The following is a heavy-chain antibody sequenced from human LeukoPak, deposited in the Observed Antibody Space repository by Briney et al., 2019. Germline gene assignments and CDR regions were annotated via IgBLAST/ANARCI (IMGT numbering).Heavy chain of an antibody. V-gene: IGHV3-21*04. D-gene: IGHD6-13*01. Sequence: PGGSLRLSCAASGFTFSSYSMNWVRQAPGKGPEWVSSISSSSSYIYYADSVKGRFTISRDNAKNSLYLQMNSLRTEDTAFYYCAKDISSISWFYFDYWGQGALVTVSS. J-gene: IGHJ4*02. CDR1: GFTFSSYS. CDR3: AKDISSISWFYFDY. CDR2: ISSSSSYI.